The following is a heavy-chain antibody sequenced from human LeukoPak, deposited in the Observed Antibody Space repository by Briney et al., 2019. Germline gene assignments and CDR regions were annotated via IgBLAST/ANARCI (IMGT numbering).Heavy chain of an antibody. V-gene: IGHV3-23*01. Sequence: PGGSLGLSCAASGFTFSSYAMSWVRQAPGKGLEWVSAISGSGGSTYYADSVKGRFTISRDNSKNTLYLQMNSLRAEDTAVYYCAKVLFPIAVAGYAFDIWGQGTMVTVSS. J-gene: IGHJ3*02. CDR3: AKVLFPIAVAGYAFDI. CDR2: ISGSGGST. D-gene: IGHD6-19*01. CDR1: GFTFSSYA.